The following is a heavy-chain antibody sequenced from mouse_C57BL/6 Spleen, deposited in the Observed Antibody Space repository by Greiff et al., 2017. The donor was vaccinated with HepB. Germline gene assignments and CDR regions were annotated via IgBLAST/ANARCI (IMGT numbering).Heavy chain of an antibody. CDR1: GYTFTSYW. V-gene: IGHV1-59*01. CDR2: IDPSDSYT. CDR3: ARKTKDYSNYDRAMDY. D-gene: IGHD2-5*01. Sequence: QVHVKQPGAELVRPGTSVKLSCKASGYTFTSYWMHWVKQRPGQGLEWIGVIDPSDSYTNYNQKFKGKATLTVDTSSSTAYMQLSSLTSEDSAVYYCARKTKDYSNYDRAMDYWGQGTSVTVSS. J-gene: IGHJ4*01.